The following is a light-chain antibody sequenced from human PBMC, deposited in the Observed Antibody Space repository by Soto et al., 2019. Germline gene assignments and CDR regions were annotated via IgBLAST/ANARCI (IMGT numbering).Light chain of an antibody. J-gene: IGKJ1*01. Sequence: DIQMTQFPSSLSASVGDRVTITCRASQSISSYLNLYQQKPGKAPKLLIYAASSLQSGVPSRFSGSGSGTDFTLTISSLQPEDFATYYCQQSHSTPLTFGQGTKVDIK. CDR1: QSISSY. CDR3: QQSHSTPLT. CDR2: AAS. V-gene: IGKV1-39*01.